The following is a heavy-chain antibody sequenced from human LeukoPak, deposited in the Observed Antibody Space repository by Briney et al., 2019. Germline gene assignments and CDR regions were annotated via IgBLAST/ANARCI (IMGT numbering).Heavy chain of an antibody. V-gene: IGHV3-13*01. CDR3: TRDRRADYGGNDDAFDI. CDR1: GFTFNNYD. J-gene: IGHJ3*02. D-gene: IGHD4-23*01. Sequence: GGSLRLSCAASGFTFNNYDMHWVRQVSGKGLEWVSHIGTTGDTHYSGSVKGRFTISREDGKSSLYLQMNSLRAGDTAMYYCTRDRRADYGGNDDAFDIWGQGIMVTVSS. CDR2: IGTTGDT.